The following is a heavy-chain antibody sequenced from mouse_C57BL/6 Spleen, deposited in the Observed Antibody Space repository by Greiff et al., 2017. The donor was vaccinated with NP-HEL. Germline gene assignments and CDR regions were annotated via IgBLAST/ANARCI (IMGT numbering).Heavy chain of an antibody. D-gene: IGHD3-3*01. V-gene: IGHV1-72*01. Sequence: VQLQQSGAELARPGASVKLSCKASGYTFTSYGISWVKQRTGQGLEWIGRIDPNSGGTKYNEKFKSKATLTVDKPSSTAYMQLSSLTSEDSAVYYCARKRRTLGDYAMDYWGQGTSVTVSS. CDR1: GYTFTSYG. J-gene: IGHJ4*01. CDR3: ARKRRTLGDYAMDY. CDR2: IDPNSGGT.